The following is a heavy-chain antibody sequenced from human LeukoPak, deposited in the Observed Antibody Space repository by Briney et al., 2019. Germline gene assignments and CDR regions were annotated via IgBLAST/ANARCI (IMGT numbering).Heavy chain of an antibody. Sequence: ASVKVSCKASGYTFTSYDINWVRQATGQGLEWMGWINPNSGGTNYAQKFQGRVTMTRDTSISTAYMELSRLRSDDTAVYYCARAQMAVAGTVYYFDYWGQGTLVTVSS. J-gene: IGHJ4*02. V-gene: IGHV1-2*02. D-gene: IGHD6-19*01. CDR2: INPNSGGT. CDR3: ARAQMAVAGTVYYFDY. CDR1: GYTFTSYD.